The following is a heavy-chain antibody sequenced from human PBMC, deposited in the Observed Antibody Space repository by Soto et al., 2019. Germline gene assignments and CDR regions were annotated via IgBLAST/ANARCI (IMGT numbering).Heavy chain of an antibody. CDR1: GYTFTGYY. CDR3: ARVPIFGVPYFDP. V-gene: IGHV1-2*04. Sequence: ASVKVSCKASGYTFTGYYMHWVRQAPGQGLEWMGWINHNSGGTNYAQKFQGWVTMTRDTSISTAYMELSSLRSEDTAVYYCARVPIFGVPYFDPWGQGTLVTVSS. D-gene: IGHD3-3*02. J-gene: IGHJ5*02. CDR2: INHNSGGT.